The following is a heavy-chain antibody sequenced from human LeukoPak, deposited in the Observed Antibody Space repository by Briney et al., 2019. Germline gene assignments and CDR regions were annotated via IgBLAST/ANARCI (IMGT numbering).Heavy chain of an antibody. D-gene: IGHD2-21*02. CDR2: ISDSGGRT. V-gene: IGHV3-23*01. J-gene: IGHJ4*02. CDR1: GITLSNYG. CDR3: VREYCGGDCYTDF. Sequence: PGGSLRLSCAVSGITLSNYGMSWVRQAPGKGLEWVAGISDSGGRTNYADSVKGRFTISRDTAKNTLYLQMNSLRAEDTALYYCVREYCGGDCYTDFWGQGTLVTVSS.